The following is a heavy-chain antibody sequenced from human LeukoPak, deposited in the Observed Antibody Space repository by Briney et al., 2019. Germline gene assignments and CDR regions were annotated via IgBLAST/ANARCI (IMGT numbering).Heavy chain of an antibody. V-gene: IGHV3-23*01. CDR1: GFIVSSNY. D-gene: IGHD6-13*01. J-gene: IGHJ4*02. CDR2: ISGSGGST. Sequence: GGSLRLSCAASGFIVSSNYMSWVRQAPGKGLEWVSAISGSGGSTYYADSVKGRFTISRDNSKNTLYLQMNSLRAEDTAVYYCARGYQQQLGQYYFDYWGQGTLVTVSS. CDR3: ARGYQQQLGQYYFDY.